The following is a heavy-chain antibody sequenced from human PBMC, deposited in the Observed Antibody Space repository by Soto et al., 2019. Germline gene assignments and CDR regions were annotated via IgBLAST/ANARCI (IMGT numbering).Heavy chain of an antibody. CDR3: TAYIKNISANYGMDV. Sequence: GGSLRLSCAASGFIFSNTWINWVRQAPGKGLEWVGRIKTKIECGTTNYAAPVKGRFTVSGDDSKNTVYLHMNSLRTEDTAVYYCTAYIKNISANYGMDVWGQGTTVTVS. CDR2: IKTKIECGTT. V-gene: IGHV3-15*07. CDR1: GFIFSNTW. J-gene: IGHJ6*02. D-gene: IGHD6-25*01.